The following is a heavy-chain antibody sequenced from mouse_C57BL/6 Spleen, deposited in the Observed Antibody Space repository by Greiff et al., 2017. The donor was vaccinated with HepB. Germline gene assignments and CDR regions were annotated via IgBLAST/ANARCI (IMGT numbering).Heavy chain of an antibody. CDR1: GFTFSDYG. CDR2: ISSGSSTI. Sequence: EVQLVESGGGLVKPGGSLKLSCAASGFTFSDYGMHWVRQAPEKGLEWVAYISSGSSTIYYADTVKGRFTISRDNAKNTLFLQMTSLRSEDTAVYYCAALYYGSSYENYWGQGTTLTVSS. J-gene: IGHJ2*01. CDR3: AALYYGSSYENY. D-gene: IGHD1-1*01. V-gene: IGHV5-17*01.